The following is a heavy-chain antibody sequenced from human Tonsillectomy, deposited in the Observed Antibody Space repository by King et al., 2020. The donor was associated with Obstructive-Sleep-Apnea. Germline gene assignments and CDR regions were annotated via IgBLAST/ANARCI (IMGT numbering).Heavy chain of an antibody. V-gene: IGHV3-21*01. CDR2: ISSTSHYI. CDR1: GFIFSSHS. J-gene: IGHJ6*02. D-gene: IGHD2-2*01. Sequence: VQLVESGGGLVKPGGALRLSCAASGFIFSSHSMNWVRQAPGKGLEGVSYISSTSHYIYYSDSVKGRFNISGNNAKNSVYLQMDSLRAEDTAVYYCARDLKDCSTTSCYVTFEDGMDVWGQGTTVTVSS. CDR3: ARDLKDCSTTSCYVTFEDGMDV.